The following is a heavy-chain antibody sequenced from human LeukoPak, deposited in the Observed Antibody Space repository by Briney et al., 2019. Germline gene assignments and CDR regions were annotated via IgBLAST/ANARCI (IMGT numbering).Heavy chain of an antibody. Sequence: GGSLRLSCVASGFSFDSYWMNWVRQAPGKGLEWVANINHDGTEKYYVDSVKGRFSISRDNAKESLYLQMNSLRAEDTAVYYCARAKRGFTMIGWGQGTLATVSS. CDR3: ARAKRGFTMIG. CDR1: GFSFDSYW. CDR2: INHDGTEK. D-gene: IGHD3-22*01. J-gene: IGHJ4*02. V-gene: IGHV3-7*01.